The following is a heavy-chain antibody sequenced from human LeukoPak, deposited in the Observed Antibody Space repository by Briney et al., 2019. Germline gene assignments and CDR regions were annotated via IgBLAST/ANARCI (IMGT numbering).Heavy chain of an antibody. J-gene: IGHJ5*02. D-gene: IGHD3-10*01. V-gene: IGHV1-2*02. Sequence: ASVKVSCKASGYTFTGYYMHWVRQAPGQGLEWMGWINPNSGGTNYAEKFQGRVTMTRDTSISTAYMELSRLRSDDTAVYYCARGSLYYYGSGSYQYNWFDPWGQGTLVTVSS. CDR2: INPNSGGT. CDR3: ARGSLYYYGSGSYQYNWFDP. CDR1: GYTFTGYY.